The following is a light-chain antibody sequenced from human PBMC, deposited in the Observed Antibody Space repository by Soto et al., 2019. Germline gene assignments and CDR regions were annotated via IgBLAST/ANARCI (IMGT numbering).Light chain of an antibody. CDR2: AAS. V-gene: IGKV1-12*01. CDR3: QQANSFPIT. Sequence: DIQMTQSPSPVSASVGDRVTITCRASQGINNWLAWYQQKPGKAPKLLIYAASSLQSGVPSRFSGSGSGTDFTLTISSLLPEDFGAYYCQQANSFPITFGQGTRLEIK. J-gene: IGKJ5*01. CDR1: QGINNW.